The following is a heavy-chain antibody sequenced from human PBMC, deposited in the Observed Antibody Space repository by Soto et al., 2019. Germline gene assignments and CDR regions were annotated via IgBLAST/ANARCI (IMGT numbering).Heavy chain of an antibody. D-gene: IGHD3-16*02. CDR2: INHSGST. J-gene: IGHJ4*02. V-gene: IGHV4-34*01. CDR1: GGSFIGYY. CDR3: ARERRYVWGSYRLDY. Sequence: SETLSLTCAVYGGSFIGYYWICIRHPAGKGLEWIVEINHSGSTNYNPSLKSRVTISVDTSKNQFSLKLSSVTAADTAVYYCARERRYVWGSYRLDYWGQGTLVTVSS.